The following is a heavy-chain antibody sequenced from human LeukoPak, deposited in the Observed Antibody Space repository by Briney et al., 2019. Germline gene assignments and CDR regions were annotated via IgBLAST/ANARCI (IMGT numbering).Heavy chain of an antibody. CDR2: ISSNGGST. D-gene: IGHD5-24*01. CDR1: GFTFSSYA. V-gene: IGHV3-64*01. J-gene: IGHJ4*02. CDR3: ARSRDGYNSPDY. Sequence: GGSLRLSCAASGFTFSSYAMHWVRQAPGKGLEYVSAISSNGGSTYYANSVKGRFTISRDNSKNTLYLQMGSLRAEDMAVYYCARSRDGYNSPDYWGQGTLVTVSS.